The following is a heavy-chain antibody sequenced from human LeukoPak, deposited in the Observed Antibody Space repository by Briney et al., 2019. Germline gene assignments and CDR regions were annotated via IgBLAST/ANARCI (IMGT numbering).Heavy chain of an antibody. Sequence: GASVKVSCKASGYTFTSYGISWVRQAPGQGLEWMGWISAYNGNTNYAQKLQGRVTMTTYASTSTAYMELRSLRSDDTAVYYCARGRVSSSTWYSTYYYYFYMDVWGKGTTVTVSS. D-gene: IGHD1-1*01. V-gene: IGHV1-18*01. CDR2: ISAYNGNT. CDR1: GYTFTSYG. CDR3: ARGRVSSSTWYSTYYYYFYMDV. J-gene: IGHJ6*03.